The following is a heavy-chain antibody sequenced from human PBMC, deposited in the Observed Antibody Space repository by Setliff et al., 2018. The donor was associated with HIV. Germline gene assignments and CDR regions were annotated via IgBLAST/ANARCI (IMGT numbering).Heavy chain of an antibody. D-gene: IGHD3-22*01. Sequence: ASVKVSCKASGYTFTTYAMHWVRQAPGQRLEWMGWIDAGNGNTKYSQKFQGRVTITRDTSASTAYLELSSLRSEDTAAYYRARVDYYDSSGYWHFDYWGQGTLVTVSS. J-gene: IGHJ4*02. V-gene: IGHV1-3*01. CDR1: GYTFTTYA. CDR2: IDAGNGNT. CDR3: ARVDYYDSSGYWHFDY.